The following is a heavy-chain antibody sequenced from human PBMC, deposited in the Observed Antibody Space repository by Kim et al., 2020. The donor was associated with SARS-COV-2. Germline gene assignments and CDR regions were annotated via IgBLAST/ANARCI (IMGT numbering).Heavy chain of an antibody. CDR1: GFNFRNYW. D-gene: IGHD3-3*01. V-gene: IGHV3-74*03. J-gene: IGHJ4*02. CDR2: INSGGSVR. CDR3: AARFLYDGESAFKREY. Sequence: GGSLRLSCEASGFNFRNYWMYWVRQVPGKGLVWVSFINSGGSVRTYADSVRGRFTISRDNAKNTVNLQMDSLRPEDTAVYHCAARFLYDGESAFKREYWGPGTPVTVSS.